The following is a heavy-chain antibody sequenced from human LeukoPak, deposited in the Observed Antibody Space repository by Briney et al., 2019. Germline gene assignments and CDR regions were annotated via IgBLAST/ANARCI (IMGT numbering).Heavy chain of an antibody. J-gene: IGHJ4*02. Sequence: QPGGSLRLSCSASGFTFRNYPMHWVRQAPGKGLEYVSAISSEGGTTYYADSVKGRFTIARDNSRNTLHLQMSSLRVEDTAVYYCVKEIAFYDYWGQGALVTVSS. CDR3: VKEIAFYDY. CDR1: GFTFRNYP. D-gene: IGHD2/OR15-2a*01. V-gene: IGHV3-64D*06. CDR2: ISSEGGTT.